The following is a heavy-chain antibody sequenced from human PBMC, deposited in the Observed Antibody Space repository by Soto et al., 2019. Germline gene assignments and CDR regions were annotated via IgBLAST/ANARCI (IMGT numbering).Heavy chain of an antibody. J-gene: IGHJ3*02. V-gene: IGHV3-23*01. CDR2: ISGSGGST. Sequence: PGGSLRLSCAASGFTFSGYAMSWVRQAPGKGLEWVSAISGSGGSTYYADSVKGRFTISRDNSKNTLYLQMNSLRTEDTAVYYCAKIGVYRGAFDIWGQGTMVTVSS. CDR1: GFTFSGYA. CDR3: AKIGVYRGAFDI. D-gene: IGHD2-8*01.